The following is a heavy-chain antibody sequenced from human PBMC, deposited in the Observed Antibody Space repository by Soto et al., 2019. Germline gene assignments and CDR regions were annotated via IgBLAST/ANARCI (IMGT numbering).Heavy chain of an antibody. D-gene: IGHD2-2*01. CDR3: STYADDHGDYHDH. CDR2: ISPGGTTT. Sequence: VQVMESGGDLVQPGGSLRLSCEVSGLSFSRYSLNWVRQAPGKGLEWITYISPGGTTTYYADAVKGRFTVSRDDAKNSMFLQMDSLRDEDTSVYYCSTYADDHGDYHDHWGQGTLVTVSS. J-gene: IGHJ4*02. V-gene: IGHV3-48*02. CDR1: GLSFSRYS.